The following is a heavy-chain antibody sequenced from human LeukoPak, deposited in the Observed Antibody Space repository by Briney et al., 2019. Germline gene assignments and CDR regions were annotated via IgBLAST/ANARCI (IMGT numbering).Heavy chain of an antibody. CDR1: GFKVSNRY. CDR3: ARDNGAGYYYYLDV. J-gene: IGHJ6*03. V-gene: IGHV3-53*01. Sequence: GGSLRLSCAASGFKVSNRYMSWVRQAPGRGLEWVSVIYSGGSTYYADSVKGRFIISRDNLKNTVFLQVNSLRVEDTAVYYCARDNGAGYYYYLDVWGKGTTVTVSS. CDR2: IYSGGST. D-gene: IGHD6-19*01.